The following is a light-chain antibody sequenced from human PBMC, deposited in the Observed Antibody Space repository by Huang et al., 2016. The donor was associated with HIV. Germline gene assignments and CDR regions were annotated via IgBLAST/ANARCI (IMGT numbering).Light chain of an antibody. CDR1: HTISKS. Sequence: DIQMTQSPPSLSASVGDRATFTCRANHTISKSLNWYQQKPGRAPKLLIYTASTLESGVPSRFSGSGSGSRFTLNITNLQPEDFATYYCQQSFSVPRTFG. J-gene: IGKJ1*01. V-gene: IGKV1-39*01. CDR3: QQSFSVPRT. CDR2: TAS.